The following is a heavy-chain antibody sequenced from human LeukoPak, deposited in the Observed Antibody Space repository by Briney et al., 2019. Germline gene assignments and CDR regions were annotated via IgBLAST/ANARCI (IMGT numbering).Heavy chain of an antibody. CDR1: GGSISSSSYY. CDR3: ARVHGEGYYYGMDV. Sequence: SETLSLTCTVSGGSISSSSYYWGWIRQPPGKGLEWIGSIYYSGSTYYNPSLKSRVTISVDTSKNQFSLKLSSVTAADTAVYYCARVHGEGYYYGMDVWGQGTTVTVSS. J-gene: IGHJ6*02. CDR2: IYYSGST. D-gene: IGHD4-17*01. V-gene: IGHV4-39*07.